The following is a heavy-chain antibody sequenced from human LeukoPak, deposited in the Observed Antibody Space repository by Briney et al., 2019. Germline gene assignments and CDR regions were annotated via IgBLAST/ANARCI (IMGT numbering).Heavy chain of an antibody. J-gene: IGHJ4*02. CDR2: IRANGVAD. CDR1: GSTFRNYA. V-gene: IGHV3-30*02. D-gene: IGHD2-2*01. Sequence: GGYLRLSCATSGSTFRNYAMHWVRQSPGKWLEWVAFIRANGVADYHSDSVKGRLTIYRDNSKNTLYLQMNSLRAEDTAIYYCVLRPRSSIASVLDYWGQGTLVTVSS. CDR3: VLRPRSSIASVLDY.